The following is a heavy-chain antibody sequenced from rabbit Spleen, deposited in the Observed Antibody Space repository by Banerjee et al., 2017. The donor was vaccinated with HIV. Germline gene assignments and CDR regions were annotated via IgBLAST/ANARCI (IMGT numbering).Heavy chain of an antibody. CDR3: TRDSGSGPYIDGYFNL. J-gene: IGHJ4*01. V-gene: IGHV1S45*01. CDR1: GFSFSGSCY. D-gene: IGHD1-1*01. Sequence: QEQLEESGGDLVKPEGSLTLTCTASGFSFSGSCYMCWVRQAPGKGLEWIACIYGGSHGNTYYASWAKGQFTISKTSSTTVTLQMTSLTVADTATYFCTRDSGSGPYIDGYFNLWGPGTLVTVS. CDR2: IYGGSHGNT.